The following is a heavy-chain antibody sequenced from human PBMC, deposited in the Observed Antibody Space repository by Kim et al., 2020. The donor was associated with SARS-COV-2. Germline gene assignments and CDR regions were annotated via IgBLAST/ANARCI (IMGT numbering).Heavy chain of an antibody. CDR3: ARGSTISPGIGH. Sequence: KHNPSLKSRVTISVDTSKNQFSLDLRSVTAADTAVYYCARGSTISPGIGHWGQGALVTVSS. J-gene: IGHJ4*02. D-gene: IGHD1-26*01. V-gene: IGHV4-59*09.